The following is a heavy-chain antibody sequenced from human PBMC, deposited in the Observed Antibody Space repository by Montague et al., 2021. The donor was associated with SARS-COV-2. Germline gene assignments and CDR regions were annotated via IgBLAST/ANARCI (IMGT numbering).Heavy chain of an antibody. CDR1: GGSMSTVNYY. CDR2: IYNSDNT. J-gene: IGHJ5*02. Sequence: SETLSLTCTVSGGSMSTVNYYWGWVRQTPGRGLEWVGSIYNSDNTYYNPSLESRLTMSVDTSKNQFSLKLRSVTAADAAVYHCARAWRYGDYSGVHFAPWGQGTLVTVSS. V-gene: IGHV4-39*07. D-gene: IGHD4-17*01. CDR3: ARAWRYGDYSGVHFAP.